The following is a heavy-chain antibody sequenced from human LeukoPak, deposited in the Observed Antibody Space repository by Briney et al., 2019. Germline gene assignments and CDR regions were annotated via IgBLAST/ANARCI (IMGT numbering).Heavy chain of an antibody. Sequence: PSETLSLTCTVSGGSISSYYWSWIRQPPGKGLEWIGFVSATGTTNYNPSLKSRVAISVDKSKNQFSLKLSSVTAADTAVYYCARDFYGSGSYFDYWGQGTLVTVSS. CDR3: ARDFYGSGSYFDY. V-gene: IGHV4-59*12. D-gene: IGHD3-10*01. J-gene: IGHJ4*02. CDR1: GGSISSYY. CDR2: VSATGTT.